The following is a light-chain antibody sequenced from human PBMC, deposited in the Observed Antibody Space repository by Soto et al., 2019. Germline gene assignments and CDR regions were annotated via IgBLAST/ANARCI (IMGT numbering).Light chain of an antibody. CDR1: QSVSSN. CDR3: QQYTNWPRT. Sequence: EIVMTQSPATLSVSPGERATLSCRASQSVSSNLAWYLQKPGQAPRLLIYGASTRATGIPVRFSGSGSGTEFTLTISSLQSEDFAVYYCQQYTNWPRTFGQGTKLEIK. J-gene: IGKJ2*01. V-gene: IGKV3-15*01. CDR2: GAS.